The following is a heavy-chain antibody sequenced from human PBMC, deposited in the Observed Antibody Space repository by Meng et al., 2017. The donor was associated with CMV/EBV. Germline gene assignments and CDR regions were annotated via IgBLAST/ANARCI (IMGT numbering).Heavy chain of an antibody. CDR3: ARSPGAITNWFDP. J-gene: IGHJ5*02. V-gene: IGHV1-2*02. CDR1: GYTFTSYY. D-gene: IGHD1-26*01. Sequence: ASVMVSCKASGYTFTSYYMHWVRQAPGQGLEWMGWINPNSGGTNYAQKFQGRVTMTRDTSISTAYMELSRLRSDDTAVYYCARSPGAITNWFDPWGQGTLVTVSS. CDR2: INPNSGGT.